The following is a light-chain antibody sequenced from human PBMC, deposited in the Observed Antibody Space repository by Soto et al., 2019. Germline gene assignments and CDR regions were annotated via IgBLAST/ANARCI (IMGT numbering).Light chain of an antibody. J-gene: IGLJ1*01. Sequence: QSVLTQSASVSGSPGQSITISCTGPSSDVGSYNLVSWYQQHPGKAPKLMIYEGSKRPSGVSNRFSGSKSGNTASLTISGLQAEAEADYYCCSYAGRSSYAFSTGTKIPVL. CDR1: SSDVGSYNL. CDR3: CSYAGRSSYA. V-gene: IGLV2-23*01. CDR2: EGS.